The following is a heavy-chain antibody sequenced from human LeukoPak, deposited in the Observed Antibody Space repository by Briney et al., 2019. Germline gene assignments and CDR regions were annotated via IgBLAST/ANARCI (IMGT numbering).Heavy chain of an antibody. CDR3: AKDTIFTVDPFDY. Sequence: GGSLRLSCAASGFTFSSYGMHWVRQAPGKGLEWVAFIKYDGSKTEYEDSVKGRFTVSRDNSKNTLYLEMNSLRAEDTAVYYCAKDTIFTVDPFDYWGQGTLVTVSS. D-gene: IGHD3-3*01. J-gene: IGHJ4*02. CDR1: GFTFSSYG. V-gene: IGHV3-30*02. CDR2: IKYDGSKT.